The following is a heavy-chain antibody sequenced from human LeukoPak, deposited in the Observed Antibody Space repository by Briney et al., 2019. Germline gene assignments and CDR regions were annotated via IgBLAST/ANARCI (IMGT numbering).Heavy chain of an antibody. V-gene: IGHV3-64*01. D-gene: IGHD3-3*01. Sequence: GGSLRLSCAASGFSFSGDYIHWVRQAPGKGLEYVSAISGNGVTTHYTNSVKGRFTISRDDSKNTVYLQMGSLSTEDTAVYYCARDTNREQDIWGQGTTVTVSS. J-gene: IGHJ6*02. CDR3: ARDTNREQDI. CDR1: GFSFSGDY. CDR2: ISGNGVTT.